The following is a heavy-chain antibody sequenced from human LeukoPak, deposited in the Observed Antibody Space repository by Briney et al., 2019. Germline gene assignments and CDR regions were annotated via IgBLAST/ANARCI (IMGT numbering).Heavy chain of an antibody. CDR3: AKVTTRIAAAGGFDY. D-gene: IGHD6-13*01. Sequence: GGSLRLSCAASGFTFDDYAMHWVRQAPGKGLEWVSGISWNSGSIGYADSVKGRFTISRDNAKNSLYLQMNSLRAEDMALYYCAKVTTRIAAAGGFDYWGQGTLVTVSS. CDR2: ISWNSGSI. CDR1: GFTFDDYA. V-gene: IGHV3-9*03. J-gene: IGHJ4*02.